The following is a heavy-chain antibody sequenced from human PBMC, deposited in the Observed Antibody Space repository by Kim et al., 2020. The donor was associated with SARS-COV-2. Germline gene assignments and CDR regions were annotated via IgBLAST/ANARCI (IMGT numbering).Heavy chain of an antibody. J-gene: IGHJ5*02. Sequence: EQRFQGRVTMTRDTSISTAYMELSRLGSDDTAVYYCARGCIVGPLGWFDPWGQGTLVTVSS. D-gene: IGHD1-26*01. CDR3: ARGCIVGPLGWFDP. V-gene: IGHV1-2*02.